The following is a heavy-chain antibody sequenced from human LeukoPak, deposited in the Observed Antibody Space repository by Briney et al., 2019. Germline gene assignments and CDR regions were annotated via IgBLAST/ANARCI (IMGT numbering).Heavy chain of an antibody. CDR3: ARGPSENWFDP. CDR1: GYTFTSYD. J-gene: IGHJ5*02. CDR2: MNPNSGNT. D-gene: IGHD1-14*01. V-gene: IGHV1-8*03. Sequence: ASVKVSCKASGYTFTSYDINWVRQTTGQGLEWMGWMNPNSGNTGYAQKFQGRVTITRNTSISTAYMELSSLRSEDTAVYYCARGPSENWFDPWGQGTLVTVSS.